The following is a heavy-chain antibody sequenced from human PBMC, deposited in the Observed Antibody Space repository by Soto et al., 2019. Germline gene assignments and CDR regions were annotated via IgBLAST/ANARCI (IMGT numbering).Heavy chain of an antibody. V-gene: IGHV1-18*01. D-gene: IGHD3-3*01. CDR1: GYPFTHYG. J-gene: IGHJ6*02. CDR2: ISPFNGNT. CDR3: SRRFLEWLSPYGMDV. Sequence: ASVKVFCKSSGYPFTHYGITWIRQAPGQGLERMGWISPFNGNTSYGQTLQGRVTMTTDTSTSTAYMELRSLRSDDTAVYYCSRRFLEWLSPYGMDVWGQGTTVTVSS.